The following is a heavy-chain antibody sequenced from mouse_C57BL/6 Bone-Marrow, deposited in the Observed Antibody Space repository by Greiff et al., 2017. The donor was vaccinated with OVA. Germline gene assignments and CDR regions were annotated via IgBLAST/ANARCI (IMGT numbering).Heavy chain of an antibody. CDR3: ARWRWLPLYYFDY. D-gene: IGHD2-3*01. Sequence: QVQLQQSGAELARPGASVKLSCKASGYTFTSYGISWVKQRTGQGLEWIGEIYPRSGNTYYNEKFKGKATLTADKSSSTAYMKLRSLTSEDSAVYFCARWRWLPLYYFDYWGQGTTLTVSS. CDR1: GYTFTSYG. CDR2: IYPRSGNT. J-gene: IGHJ2*01. V-gene: IGHV1-81*01.